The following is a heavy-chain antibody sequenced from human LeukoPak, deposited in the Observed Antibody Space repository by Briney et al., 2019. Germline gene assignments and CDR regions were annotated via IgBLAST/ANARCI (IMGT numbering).Heavy chain of an antibody. J-gene: IGHJ4*02. D-gene: IGHD3-22*01. CDR1: GGTFSSYA. CDR2: IIPILGIA. Sequence: ASVKVSCKASGGTFSSYAISWVRQAPGQGLEWMGRIIPILGIANYTQKFQGRVTITADKSTSTAYMELSSLRSEDTAVYYRARGALQTYYYDSSYFDYWGQGTLVTVSS. V-gene: IGHV1-69*04. CDR3: ARGALQTYYYDSSYFDY.